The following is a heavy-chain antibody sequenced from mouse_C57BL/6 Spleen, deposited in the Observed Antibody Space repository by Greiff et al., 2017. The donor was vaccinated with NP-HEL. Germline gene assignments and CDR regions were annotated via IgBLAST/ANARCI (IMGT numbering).Heavy chain of an antibody. J-gene: IGHJ3*01. V-gene: IGHV1-82*01. CDR1: GYAFSSSW. CDR2: IYPGDGDT. D-gene: IGHD2-4*01. CDR3: ANPYYDYAGFAY. Sequence: QVQLQQSGPELVKPGASVKISCKASGYAFSSSWMHWVKQRPGKGLEWIGRIYPGDGDTNYNGKFKGKATLTADKSSSTAYMQLSSLTSEDSAVDFCANPYYDYAGFAYWGQGTLVTVSA.